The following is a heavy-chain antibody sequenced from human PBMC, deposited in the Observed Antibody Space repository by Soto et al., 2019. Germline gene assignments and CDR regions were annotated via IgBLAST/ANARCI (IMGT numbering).Heavy chain of an antibody. CDR2: IKQDGSEK. CDR3: AKDLGDIVVVVAATPYYGMDV. D-gene: IGHD2-15*01. V-gene: IGHV3-7*01. Sequence: GGSLRLSCAASGFTFSSYWMSWFRQAPGKGLEWVANIKQDGSEKYYVDSVKGRFTISRDNAKNSLYLQMNSLRAEDTAVYYCAKDLGDIVVVVAATPYYGMDVWGQGTTVTVSS. CDR1: GFTFSSYW. J-gene: IGHJ6*02.